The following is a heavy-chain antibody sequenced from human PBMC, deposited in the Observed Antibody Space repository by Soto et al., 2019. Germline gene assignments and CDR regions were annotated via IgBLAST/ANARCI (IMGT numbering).Heavy chain of an antibody. J-gene: IGHJ4*02. CDR1: GVSISNYY. Sequence: PSETLSLTCTVSGVSISNYYWNWIRQPPWMELEWIGYIYYSGSTHYNPSLKSLVAISVDSSKNQFSLMLSSVTAADTAIYYCAGGYNSAWSDYFDYWGQGNVVTV. V-gene: IGHV4-59*01. CDR3: AGGYNSAWSDYFDY. D-gene: IGHD6-19*01. CDR2: IYYSGST.